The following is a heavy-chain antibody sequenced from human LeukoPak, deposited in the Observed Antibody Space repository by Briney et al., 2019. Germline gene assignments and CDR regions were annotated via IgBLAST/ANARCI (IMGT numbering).Heavy chain of an antibody. D-gene: IGHD3-9*01. J-gene: IGHJ4*02. Sequence: ASVKVSCKASGYTFTGYYMHWVRQAPGQGLEWMGWINPNSGGTKYAQKFQGRVTMTRDTSISTAYMELSRLRSDDTAVYYCAGSFGSGIDILTPADFDYWGQGTLVTVSS. V-gene: IGHV1-2*02. CDR2: INPNSGGT. CDR1: GYTFTGYY. CDR3: AGSFGSGIDILTPADFDY.